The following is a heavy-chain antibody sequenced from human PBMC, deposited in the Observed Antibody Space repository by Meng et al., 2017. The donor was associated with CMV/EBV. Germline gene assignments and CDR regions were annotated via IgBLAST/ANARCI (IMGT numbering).Heavy chain of an antibody. V-gene: IGHV3-73*01. CDR1: GFTFSGSA. D-gene: IGHD3-10*01. Sequence: LSCAASGFTFSGSAMHWVRQASGKGLEWVGRIRSKANSYATAYAASVKGRFTISRDDSKNTAYLQMNSLKTEDTAVYYCTSIGYGSGTWGQGTLVTVSS. CDR2: IRSKANSYAT. CDR3: TSIGYGSGT. J-gene: IGHJ5*02.